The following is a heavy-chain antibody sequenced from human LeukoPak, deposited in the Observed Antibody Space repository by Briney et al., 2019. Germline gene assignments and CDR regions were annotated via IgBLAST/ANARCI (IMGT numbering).Heavy chain of an antibody. J-gene: IGHJ2*01. Sequence: PGGSLRLSRAASGFTLDDYVMHWVRQAAGKGLEWVSGISWNSVSIGYADSVKGRFTISRDNAKNSLYLQMNSLRAEDTALYYCAKDIGTGGTGWYFDLWGRGTLVTVSS. V-gene: IGHV3-9*01. CDR1: GFTLDDYV. CDR2: ISWNSVSI. CDR3: AKDIGTGGTGWYFDL. D-gene: IGHD6-13*01.